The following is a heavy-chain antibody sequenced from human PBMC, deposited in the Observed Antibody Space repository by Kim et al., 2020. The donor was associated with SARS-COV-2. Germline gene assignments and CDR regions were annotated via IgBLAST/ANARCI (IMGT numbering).Heavy chain of an antibody. D-gene: IGHD2-2*01. CDR1: GFTFSSYE. CDR3: ARGRTTARANWFDP. Sequence: GGSLRLSCAASGFTFSSYEMNWVRQAPGKGLEWVSYISSSGSTIYYADSVKGRFTISRDNAKNSLYLQMNSLRAEDTAVYYCARGRTTARANWFDPWGQGTLVTVSS. V-gene: IGHV3-48*03. J-gene: IGHJ5*02. CDR2: ISSSGSTI.